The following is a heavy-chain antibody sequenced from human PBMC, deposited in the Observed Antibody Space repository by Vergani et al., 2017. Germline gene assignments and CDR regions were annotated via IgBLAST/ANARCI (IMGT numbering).Heavy chain of an antibody. CDR1: GGSFSGYY. Sequence: QVQLQQWGAGLLKPSETLSLTCAVYGGSFSGYYWSWIRQPPGMGLEWIGEINHSGSTNYNPSLKSRVTISVDTSKNQFSLKLSSVTAADTAVYYCARDGWESHWGQGTLVTVSS. CDR2: INHSGST. V-gene: IGHV4-34*01. J-gene: IGHJ4*02. D-gene: IGHD3-16*01. CDR3: ARDGWESH.